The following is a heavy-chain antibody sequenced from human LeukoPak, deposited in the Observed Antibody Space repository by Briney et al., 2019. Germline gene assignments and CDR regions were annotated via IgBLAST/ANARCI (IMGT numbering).Heavy chain of an antibody. CDR2: ISGNGHTI. V-gene: IGHV3-48*04. CDR3: ARDLGYIDY. CDR1: GFTFSSYG. J-gene: IGHJ4*02. Sequence: PGRSLRLSCAASGFTFSSYGMHWVRQAPGKGLEWLSYISGNGHTIYYAASVKGRFSISRDNAKKSVYLQMNSLRAEDTAVYYCARDLGYIDYWGQGTLVTVSS.